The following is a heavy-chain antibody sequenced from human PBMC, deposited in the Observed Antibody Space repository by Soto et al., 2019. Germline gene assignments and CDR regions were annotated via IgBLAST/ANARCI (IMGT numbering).Heavy chain of an antibody. D-gene: IGHD3-9*01. J-gene: IGHJ4*02. CDR2: IYYSGST. CDR3: ARQGRSGDILTGYYIEGGDY. V-gene: IGHV4-39*01. CDR1: GGSISSSSYY. Sequence: LSLTCTVSGGSISSSSYYWGWIRQPPGKGLEWIGSIYYSGSTYYNPSLKSRVAISVDTSKNQFSLKLSSVTAADTAVYYCARQGRSGDILTGYYIEGGDYWGQGTLVTVSS.